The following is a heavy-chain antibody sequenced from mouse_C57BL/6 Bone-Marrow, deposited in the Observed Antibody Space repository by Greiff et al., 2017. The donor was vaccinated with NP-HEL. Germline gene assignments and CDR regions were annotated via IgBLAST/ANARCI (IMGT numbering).Heavy chain of an antibody. J-gene: IGHJ1*03. V-gene: IGHV1-72*01. CDR1: GYTFTSYW. CDR2: IDPNSGGT. Sequence: VQLQQPGAELVKPGASVKLSCKASGYTFTSYWMHWVKQRPGRGLEWIGRIDPNSGGTKYNEKFKSKATLTVDKPSSTAYMQLSSLTSEDSAVYYCARGEGTTVVATNFDVWGTGTTVTVSS. D-gene: IGHD1-1*01. CDR3: ARGEGTTVVATNFDV.